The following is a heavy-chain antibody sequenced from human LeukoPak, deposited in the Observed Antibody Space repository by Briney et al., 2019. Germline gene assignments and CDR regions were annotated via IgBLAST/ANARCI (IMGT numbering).Heavy chain of an antibody. CDR1: GGSMSSYF. CDR3: ARCGSTTSFDFDY. V-gene: IGHV4-59*01. CDR2: IYYSGST. D-gene: IGHD2-2*01. Sequence: SETQSLTCTVSGGSMSSYFWSWIRQPPGKGLEWIGYIYYSGSTNYNPSLKSRVTISVDTSKNQFSLKLSSVTAADTAVYHCARCGSTTSFDFDYWGQGTLVTVSS. J-gene: IGHJ4*02.